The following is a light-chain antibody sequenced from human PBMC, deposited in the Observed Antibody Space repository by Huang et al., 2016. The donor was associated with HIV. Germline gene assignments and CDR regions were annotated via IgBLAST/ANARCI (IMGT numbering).Light chain of an antibody. Sequence: EIVMTQSPATLSVSPGERATLSCRASQSVSSNLAWYQQKPGQAPRLLIYASSPRATGIPASFSGSGSGTEFTLTISSLQSEDFAVYYCQQYNNWPRTFGQGTKVEIK. V-gene: IGKV3-15*01. J-gene: IGKJ1*01. CDR1: QSVSSN. CDR3: QQYNNWPRT. CDR2: ASS.